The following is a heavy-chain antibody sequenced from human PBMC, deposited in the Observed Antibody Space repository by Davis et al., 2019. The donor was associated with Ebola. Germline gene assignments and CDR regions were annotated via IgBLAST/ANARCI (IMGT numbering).Heavy chain of an antibody. Sequence: GESLKISCAASGFIVSSNYMSWVRQAPGKGLEWVSVINSGGTTYYADSLKGRFTISRDNSRNMLYLHMNSLRAEDTAVYYCAKDHSGPAPVDGYYYGMDVWGQGTTVTVSS. CDR2: INSGGTT. CDR1: GFIVSSNY. V-gene: IGHV3-66*01. CDR3: AKDHSGPAPVDGYYYGMDV. J-gene: IGHJ6*02. D-gene: IGHD5-12*01.